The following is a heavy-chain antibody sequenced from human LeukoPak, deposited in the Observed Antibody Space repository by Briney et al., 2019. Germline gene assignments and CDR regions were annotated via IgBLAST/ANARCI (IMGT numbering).Heavy chain of an antibody. V-gene: IGHV4-38-2*02. J-gene: IGHJ4*02. D-gene: IGHD3-16*01. CDR2: ISHSGST. CDR1: GYSISSAH. CDR3: ARVNSVMATFDY. Sequence: PSETLSLTCTVSGYSISSAHGGWIRQPPGKGLEWIATISHSGSTYYNPSLKSRVTISGDTSQSQYSLKLSSVTAADTAVYYCARVNSVMATFDYWGQGTLVTVSS.